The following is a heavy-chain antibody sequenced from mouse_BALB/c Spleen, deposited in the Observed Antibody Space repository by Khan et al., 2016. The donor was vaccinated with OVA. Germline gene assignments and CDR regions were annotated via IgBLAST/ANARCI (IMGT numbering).Heavy chain of an antibody. CDR3: TRLAYYYDSEGFTY. Sequence: EVELVESGGDLVKPGGSLKLSCAASGFTFSTYGMSWVRQTPDTRLEWVATVSTGGSYTYYPDSVKGRFIISRDNAKNTLYLQMSGLKSEDTAMFYCTRLAYYYDSEGFTYWGQGTLVTVSA. CDR1: GFTFSTYG. J-gene: IGHJ3*01. CDR2: VSTGGSYT. V-gene: IGHV5-6*01. D-gene: IGHD1-1*01.